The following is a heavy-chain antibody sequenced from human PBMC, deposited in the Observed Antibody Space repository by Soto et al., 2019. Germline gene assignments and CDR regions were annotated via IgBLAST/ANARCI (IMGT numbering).Heavy chain of an antibody. D-gene: IGHD3-3*01. CDR3: ARDKVTIFGVEDAFDI. V-gene: IGHV3-53*01. Sequence: LRLSCAASGFTVSSNYMSWVRQAPGKGLEWVSVIYSGGSTYYADSVKGRFTISRDNSQNTLYLQMNSLRAEDTDVYYCARDKVTIFGVEDAFDIWGQGTMVTVSS. CDR2: IYSGGST. CDR1: GFTVSSNY. J-gene: IGHJ3*02.